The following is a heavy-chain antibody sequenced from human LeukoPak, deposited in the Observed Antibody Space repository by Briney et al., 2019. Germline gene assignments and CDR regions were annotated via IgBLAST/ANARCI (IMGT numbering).Heavy chain of an antibody. D-gene: IGHD2-15*01. V-gene: IGHV3-48*01. CDR2: ISSSSNTI. Sequence: GGSLRLSCAASGFTFSSYSMNWVRQAPGKGLEWVSYISSSSNTIYYADSVKGRFTISRDNAKNSLYLQMNSLRAEDTAVYYCARILLAAGAFDIWGQGAMVTVS. CDR1: GFTFSSYS. CDR3: ARILLAAGAFDI. J-gene: IGHJ3*02.